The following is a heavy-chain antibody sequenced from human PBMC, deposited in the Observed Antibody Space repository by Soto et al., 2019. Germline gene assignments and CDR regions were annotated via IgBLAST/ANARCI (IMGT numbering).Heavy chain of an antibody. Sequence: GESLKISCKGSGYSFFSHWIGWVRQMPGKGLEWVGIIYPADSETRYSPSFQGQVTISVDKSINTAYLQWSSLKASDTAMFYCARRPWLSGYYDYWGQGTLVTVSS. D-gene: IGHD3-22*01. CDR3: ARRPWLSGYYDY. J-gene: IGHJ4*02. CDR2: IYPADSET. CDR1: GYSFFSHW. V-gene: IGHV5-51*01.